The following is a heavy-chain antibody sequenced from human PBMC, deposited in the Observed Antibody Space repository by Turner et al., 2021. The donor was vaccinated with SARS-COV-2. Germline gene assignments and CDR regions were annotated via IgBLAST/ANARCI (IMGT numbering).Heavy chain of an antibody. Sequence: EVQLLESGGGLVQPGGSLRLSCAASGFTFSDHYLDWVRQAPGKGLEWVGRSRNKAKSFTTDYAASVKGRFTISRDDAKSSLYLQMNSLKIEDTAVYYCTRDAARGYWGQGTLVSVSS. V-gene: IGHV3-72*01. D-gene: IGHD6-6*01. J-gene: IGHJ4*02. CDR1: GFTFSDHY. CDR2: SRNKAKSFTT. CDR3: TRDAARGY.